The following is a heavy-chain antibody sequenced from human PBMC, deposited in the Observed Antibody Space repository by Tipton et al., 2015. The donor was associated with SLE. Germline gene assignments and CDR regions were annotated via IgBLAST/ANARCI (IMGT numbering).Heavy chain of an antibody. Sequence: SLRLSCAASGFTVSSNYMSWVRQAPGKGLEWVSVIYSGGSTYYADSVKGRFTISRDNSKNTLYLQMNSVRAEDTAVYYCAREIRGGAFDIWGQGTMVTVSS. CDR3: AREIRGGAFDI. D-gene: IGHD3-10*01. CDR2: IYSGGST. J-gene: IGHJ3*02. CDR1: GFTVSSNY. V-gene: IGHV3-53*01.